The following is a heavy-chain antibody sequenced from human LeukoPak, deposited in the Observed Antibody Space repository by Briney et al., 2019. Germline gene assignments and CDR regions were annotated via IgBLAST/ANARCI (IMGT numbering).Heavy chain of an antibody. J-gene: IGHJ5*02. CDR3: ARGRVPYYGGNAHWFDP. CDR2: INHSGST. Sequence: SSETLSLTCAVYGGSFSGYYWSWIRQPPGKGLEWIGEINHSGSTNYNPSLKSRVTISVDTSKNQFSLKLSSVTAADTAVYYCARGRVPYYGGNAHWFDPWGQGTLVTVSS. CDR1: GGSFSGYY. V-gene: IGHV4-34*01. D-gene: IGHD4-23*01.